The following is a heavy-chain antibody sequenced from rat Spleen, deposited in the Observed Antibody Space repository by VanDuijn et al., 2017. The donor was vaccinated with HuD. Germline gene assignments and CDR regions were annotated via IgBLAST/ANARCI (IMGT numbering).Heavy chain of an antibody. J-gene: IGHJ2*01. CDR2: ITNTGGSI. CDR3: TRGGYYRY. D-gene: IGHD1-1*01. Sequence: EVQLVESGGGLVQPGRSLKLSCVTSGFTFNYYWMTWIRQAPGKGLEWVASITNTGGSIYYPDSVKGRFTISRDPAQNTLYLQMNSLRSEDTATYYSTRGGYYRYWGQEVMGTVSS. V-gene: IGHV5-31*01. CDR1: GFTFNYYW.